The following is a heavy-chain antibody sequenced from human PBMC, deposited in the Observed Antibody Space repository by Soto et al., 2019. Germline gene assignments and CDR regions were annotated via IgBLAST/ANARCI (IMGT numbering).Heavy chain of an antibody. J-gene: IGHJ4*02. CDR2: VHDSWGS. D-gene: IGHD3-10*01. V-gene: IGHV4-59*01. CDR1: GGSISNYY. Sequence: PSETLSLTCTVSGGSISNYYWSWFRQTPGKGLEWIGYVHDSWGSNYNPSLKSRVTMSVDTSKNQFSLKLSAVIAADTAVYYCARYSYGSDYYFDYWGQGTLVTVSS. CDR3: ARYSYGSDYYFDY.